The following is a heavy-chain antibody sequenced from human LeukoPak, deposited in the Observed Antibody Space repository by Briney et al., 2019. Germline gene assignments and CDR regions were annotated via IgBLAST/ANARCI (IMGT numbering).Heavy chain of an antibody. J-gene: IGHJ3*01. D-gene: IGHD5-24*01. CDR2: ISSSGNNA. Sequence: GGSLRLSCAPSAFTFSTYWMSWVRQAPGKGLEWVSLISSSGNNAYYADSVKGRFTISRDNSKNTLSLQMNSLRVEDTAIYYCAKDIQLSTWGLGTRVTVSS. CDR3: AKDIQLST. CDR1: AFTFSTYW. V-gene: IGHV3-23*01.